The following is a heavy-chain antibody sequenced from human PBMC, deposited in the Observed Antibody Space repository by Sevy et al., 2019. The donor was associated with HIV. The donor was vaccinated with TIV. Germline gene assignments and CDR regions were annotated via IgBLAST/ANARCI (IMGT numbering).Heavy chain of an antibody. CDR2: IIPISGTA. D-gene: IGHD2-21*01. CDR1: GGTFSSYA. V-gene: IGHV1-69*13. CDR3: AGGCGGDFYEGSDY. Sequence: ASVKVSCKASGGTFSSYAISWVRQAPGQGLEWMGGIIPISGTANYAQKFQGRVTITADESTSTAYMELSSLRSEDTAVYYCAGGCGGDFYEGSDYWGQGTLVTVS. J-gene: IGHJ4*02.